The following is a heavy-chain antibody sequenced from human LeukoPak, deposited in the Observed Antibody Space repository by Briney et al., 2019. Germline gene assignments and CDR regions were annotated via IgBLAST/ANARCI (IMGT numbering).Heavy chain of an antibody. CDR3: ARDALGYYGSGSYYYYYGMDV. CDR1: GGTFSSYA. D-gene: IGHD3-10*01. J-gene: IGHJ6*02. Sequence: GASVKVSCKASGGTFSSYAISWVRQVPGQGLEWMGGIIPIFGTANYAQKFQGRVTITADESTSTAYMELSSLRSEDTAVYYCARDALGYYGSGSYYYYYGMDVWGQGTTVTVSS. V-gene: IGHV1-69*13. CDR2: IIPIFGTA.